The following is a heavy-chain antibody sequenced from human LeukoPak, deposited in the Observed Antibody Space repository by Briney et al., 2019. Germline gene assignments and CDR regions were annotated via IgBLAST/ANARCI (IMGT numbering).Heavy chain of an antibody. V-gene: IGHV3-30-3*01. D-gene: IGHD6-19*01. J-gene: IGHJ4*02. CDR3: ARDLQEAVAGTFDY. CDR1: GFTFSSYA. CDR2: ISYDGSNK. Sequence: GGSLRLSCAASGFTFSSYAMHWVRQAPGKGLEWVAVISYDGSNKYYADSVKGRFTISRDNSKNTLYLQMNSLRAEDTAVYYCARDLQEAVAGTFDYWGQGTLVTVSS.